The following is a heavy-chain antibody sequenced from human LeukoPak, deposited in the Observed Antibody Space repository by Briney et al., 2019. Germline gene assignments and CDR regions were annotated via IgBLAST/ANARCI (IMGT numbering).Heavy chain of an antibody. CDR1: GYTFTGCF. CDR3: ARSAYNYGYVYFDH. CDR2: IDPNSDNI. V-gene: IGHV1-2*02. J-gene: IGHJ4*02. Sequence: GASVKVSCKASGYTFTGCFIHYVRQAPGQGLEWMGWIDPNSDNIRYSETVKDRVTTTRDTSTNTAHMELSWLRSDDTAVYYCARSAYNYGYVYFDHWGQGTLVIVSS. D-gene: IGHD5-18*01.